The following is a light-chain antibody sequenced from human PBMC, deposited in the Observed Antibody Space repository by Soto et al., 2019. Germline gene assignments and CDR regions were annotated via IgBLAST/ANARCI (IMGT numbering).Light chain of an antibody. J-gene: IGLJ1*01. CDR1: GFDVDDYNS. CDR3: SLYTTSSTPSYV. V-gene: IGLV2-14*01. Sequence: QSVLTQPASVSGSPGQSITISCTGTGFDVDDYNSVSWYQQPPGKAPKLIIYEVNNRPSGVSNRFSGSNSDNTASLTISGLQAEDEADYYCSLYTTSSTPSYVFXTGTKVTVL. CDR2: EVN.